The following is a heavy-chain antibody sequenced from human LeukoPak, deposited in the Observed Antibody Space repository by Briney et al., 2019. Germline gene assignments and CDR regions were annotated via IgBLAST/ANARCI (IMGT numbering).Heavy chain of an antibody. J-gene: IGHJ4*02. CDR1: GGSISSYY. CDR3: ARDPGYYQGLDY. D-gene: IGHD3-10*01. V-gene: IGHV4-59*01. CDR2: IYYSGST. Sequence: SETLSLTCTVSGGSISSYYWSWIRQPPGKGLEWIGYIYYSGSTNYNPSLKSRVTISVDTSKNQFSLKLSSVTAADTAVYYCARDPGYYQGLDYWGQGTLVTVCS.